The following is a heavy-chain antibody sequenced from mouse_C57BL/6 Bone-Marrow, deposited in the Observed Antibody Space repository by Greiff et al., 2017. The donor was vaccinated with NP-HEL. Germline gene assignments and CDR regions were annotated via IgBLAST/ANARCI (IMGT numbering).Heavy chain of an antibody. CDR2: IYPGDGDT. J-gene: IGHJ1*03. V-gene: IGHV1-80*01. CDR1: GYAFSSYW. CDR3: ARYPRNWYFDV. Sequence: VQGVESGAELVKPGASVKISCKASGYAFSSYWMNWVKQRPGKGLEWIGQIYPGDGDTNYNGKFKGKATLTADKSSSTAYMQLSSLTSEDSAVYFCARYPRNWYFDVWGTGTTVTVSS.